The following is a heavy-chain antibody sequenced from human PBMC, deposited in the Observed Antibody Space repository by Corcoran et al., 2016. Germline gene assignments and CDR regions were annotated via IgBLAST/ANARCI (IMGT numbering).Heavy chain of an antibody. CDR2: ISSSSSTI. CDR3: ARGVSGTTFGVVKTYFDY. CDR1: GITFSTYS. D-gene: IGHD3-3*01. Sequence: EVQLVESGGGLVQPGGSLRLSCAASGITFSTYSMNWVRQAPGKGLEWISYISSSSSTIDYADSVKGRFTISRDNAKNSLYLQMNSLGDEDTAVYYCARGVSGTTFGVVKTYFDYWGQGTLVTVSS. V-gene: IGHV3-48*02. J-gene: IGHJ4*02.